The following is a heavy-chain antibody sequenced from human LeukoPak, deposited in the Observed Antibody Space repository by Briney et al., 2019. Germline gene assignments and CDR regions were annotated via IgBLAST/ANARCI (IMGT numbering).Heavy chain of an antibody. V-gene: IGHV3-23*01. J-gene: IGHJ4*02. CDR1: GFTFSNYA. CDR2: ISGSGGST. CDR3: AKGAQLGGYYFDY. D-gene: IGHD3-16*01. Sequence: PGGSLRLSCAASGFTFSNYAMNWVRQAPGKGLEWVSGISGSGGSTYYADSVKGRFTISRDNPKNTLYLQMDSLRAEDTAIYYCAKGAQLGGYYFDYWGQGTLVTVSS.